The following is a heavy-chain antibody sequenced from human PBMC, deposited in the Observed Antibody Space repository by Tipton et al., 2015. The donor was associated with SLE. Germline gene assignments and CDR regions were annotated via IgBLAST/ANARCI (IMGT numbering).Heavy chain of an antibody. D-gene: IGHD2-21*02. Sequence: TLSLTCTVSGGSFSSDTYLWGWIRQPPGKGLEWIGDIYYTGSTYYNPSLKSRVTISVDTSKNQFSLKLSSVTAADTAVYYCAGRGDLVVVTAYLDYRGQGTLVTVSS. V-gene: IGHV4-39*07. CDR1: GGSFSSDTYL. CDR3: AGRGDLVVVTAYLDY. J-gene: IGHJ4*02. CDR2: IYYTGST.